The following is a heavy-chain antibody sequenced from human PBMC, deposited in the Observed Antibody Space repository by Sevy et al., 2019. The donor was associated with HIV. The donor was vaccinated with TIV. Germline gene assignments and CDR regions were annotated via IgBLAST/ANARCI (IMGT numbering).Heavy chain of an antibody. CDR2: ISYDGSNK. Sequence: GGSLRLSCAASGFTFSSYAMHWVRQAPGKGLEWVAVISYDGSNKYYADSVKGRFTISRDNSKNTLYLQMNSLGAEDTAVYYCARERSWEFDYWGQGTLVTVSS. CDR3: ARERSWEFDY. V-gene: IGHV3-30*04. J-gene: IGHJ4*02. D-gene: IGHD1-26*01. CDR1: GFTFSSYA.